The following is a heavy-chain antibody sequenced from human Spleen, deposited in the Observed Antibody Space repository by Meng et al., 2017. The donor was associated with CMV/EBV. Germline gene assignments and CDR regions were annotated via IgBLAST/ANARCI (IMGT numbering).Heavy chain of an antibody. CDR3: ARDSDSVLYYDFWRGYYGMDV. V-gene: IGHV3-48*04. D-gene: IGHD3-3*01. Sequence: GGSLRLSCAASGFTFSSYSMNWVRQAPGKGLEWVSYISSSSSTIYYADSVKGRFTISRDNAKNSLYLQMNSLRAEDTAVYYCARDSDSVLYYDFWRGYYGMDVWGQGTTVTVSS. CDR2: ISSSSSTI. CDR1: GFTFSSYS. J-gene: IGHJ6*02.